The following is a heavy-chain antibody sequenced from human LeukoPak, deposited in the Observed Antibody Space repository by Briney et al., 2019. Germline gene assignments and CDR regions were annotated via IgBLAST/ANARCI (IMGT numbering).Heavy chain of an antibody. Sequence: SVKVSCKASGFTFTSSAMKWVRQARGQRLEWIGWIVVGSGNTNYAQKFQERVTIARDMSTSTAYMELSSLRSEDTAVYYCAADLRGYSYGSYYYYYGMDVWGQGTTATVSS. CDR3: AADLRGYSYGSYYYYYGMDV. CDR2: IVVGSGNT. J-gene: IGHJ6*02. D-gene: IGHD5-18*01. CDR1: GFTFTSSA. V-gene: IGHV1-58*02.